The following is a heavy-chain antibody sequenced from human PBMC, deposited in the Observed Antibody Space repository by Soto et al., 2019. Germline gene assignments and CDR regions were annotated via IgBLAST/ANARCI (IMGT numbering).Heavy chain of an antibody. Sequence: SETLSLTCTVSGGSISSYYWSWIRQHPGKGLEWIGYIYYSGSTYYNPSLKSRVTISVDTSKNQFSLKLSSVTAADTAVYYCARDQLGYCSGGSCYRTPNYYGMDVWGQGTTVTVSS. CDR3: ARDQLGYCSGGSCYRTPNYYGMDV. CDR1: GGSISSYY. CDR2: IYYSGST. V-gene: IGHV4-59*06. J-gene: IGHJ6*02. D-gene: IGHD2-15*01.